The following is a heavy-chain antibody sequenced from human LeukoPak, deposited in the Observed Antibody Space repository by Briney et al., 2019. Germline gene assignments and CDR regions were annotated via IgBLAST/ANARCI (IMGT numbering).Heavy chain of an antibody. CDR3: VRRSLGLDP. Sequence: GSLRLSCAASGFTFNSFSMHWVRQAPGKGLVWVSRIDIAGGSITYADSVKGRFTISRDNAKNTPYLQMNSLRAEDTAVYYCVRRSLGLDPWGQGTLVTVSS. J-gene: IGHJ5*02. CDR2: IDIAGGSI. CDR1: GFTFNSFS. D-gene: IGHD7-27*01. V-gene: IGHV3-74*01.